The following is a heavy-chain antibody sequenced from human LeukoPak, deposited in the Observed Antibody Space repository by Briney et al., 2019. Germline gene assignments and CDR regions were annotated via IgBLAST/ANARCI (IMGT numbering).Heavy chain of an antibody. CDR3: AKDGDGGSSSWYFDY. CDR2: ISWNSGSI. Sequence: PGRSLRLSCAASGFTFDDYAMHWVRQAPGKGLEWVSGISWNSGSIGYADSVKGRFTISRDNAKNSPYLQMNSLRAEDTALYYCAKDGDGGSSSWYFDYWGQGTLVTVSS. D-gene: IGHD6-13*01. CDR1: GFTFDDYA. J-gene: IGHJ4*02. V-gene: IGHV3-9*01.